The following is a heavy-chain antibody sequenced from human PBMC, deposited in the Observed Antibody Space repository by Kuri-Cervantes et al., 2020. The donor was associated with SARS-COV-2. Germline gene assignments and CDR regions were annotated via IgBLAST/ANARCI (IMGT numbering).Heavy chain of an antibody. CDR3: ARGFTYYDFWSGYYIRGSLNYYYYYYMDV. J-gene: IGHJ6*03. D-gene: IGHD3-3*01. CDR1: GYTFTSYD. V-gene: IGHV1-8*02. CDR2: MNPNSGNT. Sequence: ASVKVSCKASGYTFTSYDINWVRQATGQGLEWMGWMNPNSGNTGYAQKFQGRVTMTRNTSISTAYMELSSLRSEDTAVYYCARGFTYYDFWSGYYIRGSLNYYYYYYMDVWGKGTTVPSP.